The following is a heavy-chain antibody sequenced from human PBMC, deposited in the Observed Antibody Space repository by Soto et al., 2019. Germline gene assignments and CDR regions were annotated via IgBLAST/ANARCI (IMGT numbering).Heavy chain of an antibody. CDR3: ARDRLPGTVYSDFRSGGSRWLDP. J-gene: IGHJ5*02. V-gene: IGHV1-18*04. D-gene: IGHD3-3*01. Sequence: ASVKVSCKASGYTFSSYGISWVRQAPGQGLEWMGWISGYNGDTNYAQKLQGRVTMTTDTPTNTAYMELRSLRSDDTAVYFCARDRLPGTVYSDFRSGGSRWLDPWGQGTLVTVYS. CDR2: ISGYNGDT. CDR1: GYTFSSYG.